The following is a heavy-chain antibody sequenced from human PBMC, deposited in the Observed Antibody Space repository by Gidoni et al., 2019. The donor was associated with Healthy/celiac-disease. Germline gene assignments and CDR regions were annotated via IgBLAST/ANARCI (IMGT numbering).Heavy chain of an antibody. J-gene: IGHJ2*01. CDR1: GFPFSSYD. D-gene: IGHD3-22*01. Sequence: EVQLVESGGGLVQPGGSLRLSCAASGFPFSSYDMHWVRQATGKGLEWVSAIGTAGDTYYPGSVKGRFTISRENAKNSLYLQMNSLRAGDTAVYYCARATYYYDSSGYLDLWGRGTLVTVSS. V-gene: IGHV3-13*01. CDR3: ARATYYYDSSGYLDL. CDR2: IGTAGDT.